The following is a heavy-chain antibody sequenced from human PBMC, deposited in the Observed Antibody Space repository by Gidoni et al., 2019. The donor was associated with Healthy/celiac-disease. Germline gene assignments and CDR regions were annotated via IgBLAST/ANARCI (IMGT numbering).Heavy chain of an antibody. CDR2: IIPIFGTA. J-gene: IGHJ4*02. D-gene: IGHD5-12*01. Sequence: QLQLVQSGAEVKKPGSSVKVSCKASGGTFSSYAISWVRQAPGQGLEWMGGIIPIFGTANYAQKFQGRVTITADESTSTAYMELSNLGSEDTAVYYCARDRKWLRTSYFDYWGQGTLVTVSS. V-gene: IGHV1-69*01. CDR3: ARDRKWLRTSYFDY. CDR1: GGTFSSYA.